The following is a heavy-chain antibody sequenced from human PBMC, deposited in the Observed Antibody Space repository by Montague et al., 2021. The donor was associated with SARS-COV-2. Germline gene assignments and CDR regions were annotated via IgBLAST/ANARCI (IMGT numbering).Heavy chain of an antibody. V-gene: IGHV4-61*02. CDR1: GGSISSGSYY. D-gene: IGHD3-3*01. CDR3: ARASTTIFGVADYGMDV. CDR2: IYTSGST. J-gene: IGHJ6*02. Sequence: TLSLTCTVSGGSISSGSYYWSWIRQPAGKGLEWIGRIYTSGSTNYNPSLKSRVTISVDTSKNRFSLKLSSVTAADTAVYYCARASTTIFGVADYGMDVWGQGTTVTVSS.